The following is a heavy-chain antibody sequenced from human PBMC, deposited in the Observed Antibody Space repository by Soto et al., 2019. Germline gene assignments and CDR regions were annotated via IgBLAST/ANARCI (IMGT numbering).Heavy chain of an antibody. V-gene: IGHV4-59*12. CDR3: ARVSGSYYYGMDV. Sequence: SETLSLTCTVSGDSISDNYWSWIRQPPGKTLEWIGYMYYTGSTNYNPSLKSRVTISVDKSKNQFSLKVTSVTAADTAVYYCARVSGSYYYGMDVWGQGTTLTVSS. J-gene: IGHJ6*02. CDR2: MYYTGST. CDR1: GDSISDNY.